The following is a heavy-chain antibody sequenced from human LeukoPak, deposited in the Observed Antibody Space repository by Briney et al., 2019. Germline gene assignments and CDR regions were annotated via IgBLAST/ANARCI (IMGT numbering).Heavy chain of an antibody. Sequence: ASVKVSCKASGYTFTSHGISWVRQAPGQGLEWMGWISAYNGNTNYAQKLQGRVTMTTDTSTSTAYMELRSLRSDDTAVYYCARSQSSSWPYYYYYYGMDVWGQGTTVTVSS. V-gene: IGHV1-18*01. D-gene: IGHD6-13*01. CDR1: GYTFTSHG. CDR3: ARSQSSSWPYYYYYYGMDV. CDR2: ISAYNGNT. J-gene: IGHJ6*02.